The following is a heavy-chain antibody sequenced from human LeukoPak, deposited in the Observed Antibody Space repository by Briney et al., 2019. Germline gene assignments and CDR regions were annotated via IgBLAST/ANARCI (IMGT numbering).Heavy chain of an antibody. V-gene: IGHV5-51*01. CDR3: ARAKSIVGAKGGFDY. Sequence: GESLQISCQGSEYSFSTYWIGWVRQMPGKGLEWVGTIFPGDSDTRYSPSFQGQVTISADKSIGTAYLQWSSLKASDTAMYFCARAKSIVGAKGGFDYWGQGTLVTVSS. CDR2: IFPGDSDT. J-gene: IGHJ4*02. D-gene: IGHD1-26*01. CDR1: EYSFSTYW.